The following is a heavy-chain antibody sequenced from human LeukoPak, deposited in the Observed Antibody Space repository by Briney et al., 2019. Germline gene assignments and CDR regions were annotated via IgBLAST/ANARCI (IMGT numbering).Heavy chain of an antibody. CDR3: AKDIVVVVAATRWFDP. V-gene: IGHV3-23*01. Sequence: GGSLRPSCAASGFTFSSYVMTWVRQAPGKGLEWVSAISGSGGSTYYADSVKGRFTISRDNSKNTLYLQMNSLRAEDAAIYYCAKDIVVVVAATRWFDPWGQGTLVTVSS. CDR1: GFTFSSYV. D-gene: IGHD2-15*01. J-gene: IGHJ5*02. CDR2: ISGSGGST.